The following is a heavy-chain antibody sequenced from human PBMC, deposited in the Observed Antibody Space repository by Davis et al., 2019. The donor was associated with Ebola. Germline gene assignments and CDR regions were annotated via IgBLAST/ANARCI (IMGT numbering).Heavy chain of an antibody. J-gene: IGHJ4*02. CDR1: GGSIISYNW. V-gene: IGHV4-4*02. CDR2: IYHTGNT. D-gene: IGHD3-22*01. Sequence: SETLSLTCAVSGGSIISYNWWSWVRQPPGKGLEWIGEIYHTGNTNYNPSLKSRVTMSVDKSKNQFSLKLTSVTAADTAVYYCAKSDHRKLSGYYLDYWGQGALVTVSS. CDR3: AKSDHRKLSGYYLDY.